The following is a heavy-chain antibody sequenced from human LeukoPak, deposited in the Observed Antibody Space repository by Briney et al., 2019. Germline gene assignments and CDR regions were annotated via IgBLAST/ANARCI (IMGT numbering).Heavy chain of an antibody. CDR3: ARVGRTKAAAGTRWFDP. D-gene: IGHD6-13*01. CDR1: GGSISSGGYY. V-gene: IGHV4-61*08. Sequence: SETLSLTCTVSGGSISSGGYYWSWIRQPPGKGLEWIGCIYYSGSTNYNPSLKSRVTISVDTSKNQFSLKLSSVTAADTAVYYCARVGRTKAAAGTRWFDPWGQGTLVTVSS. CDR2: IYYSGST. J-gene: IGHJ5*02.